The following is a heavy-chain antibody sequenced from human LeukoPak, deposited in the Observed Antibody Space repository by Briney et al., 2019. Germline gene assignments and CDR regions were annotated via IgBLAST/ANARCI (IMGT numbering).Heavy chain of an antibody. V-gene: IGHV3-33*01. D-gene: IGHD5-12*01. J-gene: IGHJ4*02. Sequence: GGSLRLSCAASGFTFSSYGMHWVRQAPGKGLEWVAVIWYDGSNKYYADSVKGRFTISRDNSKNTLYLQMNSLRAEDTAVYYCARDRDIVATPTFFDYWGQGALVTVSS. CDR2: IWYDGSNK. CDR3: ARDRDIVATPTFFDY. CDR1: GFTFSSYG.